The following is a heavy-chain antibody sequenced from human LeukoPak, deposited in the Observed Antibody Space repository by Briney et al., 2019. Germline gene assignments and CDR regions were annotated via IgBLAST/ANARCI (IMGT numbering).Heavy chain of an antibody. J-gene: IGHJ4*02. V-gene: IGHV3-74*01. CDR2: TNPDGSST. D-gene: IGHD1-26*01. CDR1: GFTFSTYW. Sequence: GGSLRLSCAATGFTFSTYWFHWVRQAPGGGPVWVSRTNPDGSSTDHADSVRGRFVISRDNARNTLYLHMHSLRAEDTAVYYCVRDLVGRDDYWGQGILVTVST. CDR3: VRDLVGRDDY.